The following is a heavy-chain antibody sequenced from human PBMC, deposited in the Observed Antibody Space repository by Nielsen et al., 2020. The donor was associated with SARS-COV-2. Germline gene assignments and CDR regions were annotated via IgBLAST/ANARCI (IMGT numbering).Heavy chain of an antibody. Sequence: GGSLRLSCAASGFTFSSYGMHWVRQAPGKGLEWVAVISYDGSNKYYADSVKGRFTISRDNSKNTLYLQMNSLRAEDTAVYYCAKDRVGSGWYVGYWGQGTLVTVSS. V-gene: IGHV3-30*18. CDR1: GFTFSSYG. CDR3: AKDRVGSGWYVGY. CDR2: ISYDGSNK. J-gene: IGHJ4*02. D-gene: IGHD6-19*01.